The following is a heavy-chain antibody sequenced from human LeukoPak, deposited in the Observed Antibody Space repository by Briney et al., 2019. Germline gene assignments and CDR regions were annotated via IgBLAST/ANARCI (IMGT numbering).Heavy chain of an antibody. J-gene: IGHJ5*02. V-gene: IGHV3-21*01. CDR1: GFSFISYS. Sequence: GGSLRLSCAASGFSFISYSMNWVRQAPGKGLEWVSSISSSSDYIYHADSVKGRFTISRDNAKNSLFLQMNSLRAEDTAVYYRTITKDNRVHPLGQGTLVTVSS. CDR3: TITKDNRVHP. CDR2: ISSSSDYI. D-gene: IGHD1-14*01.